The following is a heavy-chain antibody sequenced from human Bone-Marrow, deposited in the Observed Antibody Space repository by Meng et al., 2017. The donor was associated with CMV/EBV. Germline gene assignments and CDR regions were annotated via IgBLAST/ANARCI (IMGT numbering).Heavy chain of an antibody. CDR2: ISSSSSYI. Sequence: GGSLRLSCAASGFTFSDYYMSWIRQAPGKGLEWVSSISSSSSYIYYADSVKGRFTISRDNAKNSLYLQMNSLRAEDTAVYYCAREAYSGYLTQSDYFDYWGQGTLVTVSS. CDR1: GFTFSDYY. D-gene: IGHD5-12*01. V-gene: IGHV3-11*06. J-gene: IGHJ4*02. CDR3: AREAYSGYLTQSDYFDY.